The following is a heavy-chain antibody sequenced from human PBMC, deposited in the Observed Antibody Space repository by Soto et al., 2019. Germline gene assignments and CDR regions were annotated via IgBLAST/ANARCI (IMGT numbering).Heavy chain of an antibody. J-gene: IGHJ4*02. Sequence: QVQLVQSGAEVKKPGSSVKVSCKASGGTFSSYTISWVRQAPGQGLEWMGRIIPILGIANYAQKFQGRVTITADKSTSTAYMELRSLRSEDTAVYYCARDRSTLDSGGFDYWGQGTLVTVSS. CDR1: GGTFSSYT. V-gene: IGHV1-69*08. CDR3: ARDRSTLDSGGFDY. CDR2: IIPILGIA. D-gene: IGHD6-25*01.